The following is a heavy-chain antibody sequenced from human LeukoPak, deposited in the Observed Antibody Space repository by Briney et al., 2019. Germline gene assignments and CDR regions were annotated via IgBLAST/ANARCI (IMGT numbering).Heavy chain of an antibody. D-gene: IGHD6-19*01. CDR2: INPNSGDT. CDR3: ATDSSGWTFDY. V-gene: IGHV1-2*02. CDR1: GGTFSSYA. J-gene: IGHJ4*02. Sequence: ASVKVSCKASGGTFSSYAISWVRQAPGQGLEWMGWINPNSGDTNYAQKFQGRVTMTRDTSISIAYMELSRLRSDDTAVYYCATDSSGWTFDYWGQGTLVTVSS.